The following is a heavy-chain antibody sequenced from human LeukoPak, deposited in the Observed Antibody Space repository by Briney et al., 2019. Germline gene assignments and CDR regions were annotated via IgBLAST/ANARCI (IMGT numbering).Heavy chain of an antibody. D-gene: IGHD3-10*01. CDR2: ISGSGGST. CDR3: AKDLVGLNYYGSGSY. J-gene: IGHJ4*02. Sequence: GGSLRLSCAASGFTFSSYAMSWVRQAPGKGLEWVSAISGSGGSTYYADSVKGRFTISRDNSKNTLYLQMNSLRAEDTAVYYCAKDLVGLNYYGSGSYWGQGTLVTVSS. V-gene: IGHV3-23*01. CDR1: GFTFSSYA.